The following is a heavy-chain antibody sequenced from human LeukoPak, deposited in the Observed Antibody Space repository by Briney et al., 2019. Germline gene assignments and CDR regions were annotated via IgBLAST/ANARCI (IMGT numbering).Heavy chain of an antibody. CDR1: GFTFSNAW. V-gene: IGHV3-15*01. Sequence: GGSLRLSCAASGFTFSNAWMSWVRQAPGKGLEWVGRIKSKTDGGTPDYAAPVKGRFTISRDDSKNTLYLQMNSLKTEDTAVYYCTTDVVVVAANSDYWGQGTLVTVSS. CDR2: IKSKTDGGTP. J-gene: IGHJ4*02. CDR3: TTDVVVVAANSDY. D-gene: IGHD2-15*01.